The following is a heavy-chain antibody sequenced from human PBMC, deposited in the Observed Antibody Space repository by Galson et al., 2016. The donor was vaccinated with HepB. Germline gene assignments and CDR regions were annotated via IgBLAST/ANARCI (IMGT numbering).Heavy chain of an antibody. CDR2: ISSNSSTI. Sequence: SLRLSCAASGFTFSSYSMNWVRQAPGKGLEWVSYISSNSSTIYYADSVKGRFTISRDNAKNSLYLQMNSLRDEDTAVYYCARDPFGYCSSTICYYFDYWGQGTLVTVSS. CDR1: GFTFSSYS. D-gene: IGHD2-2*03. V-gene: IGHV3-48*02. CDR3: ARDPFGYCSSTICYYFDY. J-gene: IGHJ4*02.